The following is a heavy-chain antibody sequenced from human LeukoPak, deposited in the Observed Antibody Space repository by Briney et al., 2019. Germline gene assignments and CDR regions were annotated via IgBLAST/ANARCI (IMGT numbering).Heavy chain of an antibody. CDR1: GGSISSGDYY. CDR3: ARAFLGDYVGDWFDP. Sequence: PSQTLSLTCTVSGGSISSGDYYWSWIRQPPGKGLGWIGYIYYSGSTYYNPSLKSRVTISVDTSKNQFSLKLSPVTAADTAVYYCARAFLGDYVGDWFDPWGQGTLVTVSS. V-gene: IGHV4-30-4*01. CDR2: IYYSGST. D-gene: IGHD4-17*01. J-gene: IGHJ5*02.